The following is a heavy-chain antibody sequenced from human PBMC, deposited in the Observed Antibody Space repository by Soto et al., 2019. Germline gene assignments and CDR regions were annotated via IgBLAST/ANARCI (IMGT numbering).Heavy chain of an antibody. J-gene: IGHJ4*02. V-gene: IGHV4-34*01. CDR2: INHSGST. Sequence: LXLTCAVYGGSLSGYYWSWIRQPPGKGLEWIGEINHSGSTNYNPSLKSRVTISVDTSKNQFSLKLSSVTAADTAVYYCASGGGLLLSQNGNQKYYFDYWGQGTLVTGSS. CDR3: ASGGGLLLSQNGNQKYYFDY. D-gene: IGHD3-22*01. CDR1: GGSLSGYY.